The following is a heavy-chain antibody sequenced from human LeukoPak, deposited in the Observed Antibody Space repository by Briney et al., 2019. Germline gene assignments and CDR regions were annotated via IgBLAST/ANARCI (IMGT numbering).Heavy chain of an antibody. Sequence: RTSETLSLTCTVSGGSISSGGYYWSWIRQHPGKGLEWIGYIYYSGSTYYNPSLKSRVTISVDTSKNQFSLKLSSVTAADTAVYYCARERSHCGGDCFGLDAFDIWGQGTMVTVSS. V-gene: IGHV4-31*03. CDR3: ARERSHCGGDCFGLDAFDI. CDR1: GGSISSGGYY. D-gene: IGHD2-21*02. J-gene: IGHJ3*02. CDR2: IYYSGST.